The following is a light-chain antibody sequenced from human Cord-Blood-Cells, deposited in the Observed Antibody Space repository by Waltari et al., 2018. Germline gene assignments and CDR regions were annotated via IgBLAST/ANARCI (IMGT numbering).Light chain of an antibody. J-gene: IGKJ4*01. Sequence: EIVLTQSPGTLSLSPGERATLSCRASQSVSSRDLAGTQQKPGQAPRLLIYGASSRATGIPDRFSGSGSGTDFTLTSSRLEPEDFAVYYGQQYGSSPLTFGGGTKVEIK. CDR1: QSVSSRD. V-gene: IGKV3-20*01. CDR2: GAS. CDR3: QQYGSSPLT.